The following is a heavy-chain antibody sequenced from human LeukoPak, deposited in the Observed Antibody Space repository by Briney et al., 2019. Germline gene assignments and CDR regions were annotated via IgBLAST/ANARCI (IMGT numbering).Heavy chain of an antibody. Sequence: GGSLRLSCAASGFTFSSYSMNWVRQAPGKGLEWVSSISSSSSYTYYADSVKARFTISRDNSKNTLYLQMNSLRAEDTAVYYCARSGGWDGMDVWGQGTAVTVSS. CDR1: GFTFSSYS. CDR3: ARSGGWDGMDV. J-gene: IGHJ6*02. V-gene: IGHV3-21*04. D-gene: IGHD1-1*01. CDR2: ISSSSSYT.